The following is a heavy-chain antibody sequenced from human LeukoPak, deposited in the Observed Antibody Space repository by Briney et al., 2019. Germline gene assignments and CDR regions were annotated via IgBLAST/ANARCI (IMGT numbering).Heavy chain of an antibody. V-gene: IGHV3-64*01. CDR2: ISSNGGST. J-gene: IGHJ4*02. CDR1: GIIFNSYA. CDR3: TRGPGYDYVWGSYRADY. D-gene: IGHD3-16*02. Sequence: PGGSLRLSCAASGIIFNSYAMHWVRQAPGRGLEYVSAISSNGGSTYYANSVKGRFTISRDNSKYTLYLQMGSLRAEDMAVYYCTRGPGYDYVWGSYRADYWGQGTLVTVSS.